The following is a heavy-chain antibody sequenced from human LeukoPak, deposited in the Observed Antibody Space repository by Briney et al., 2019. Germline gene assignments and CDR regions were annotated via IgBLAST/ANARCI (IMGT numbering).Heavy chain of an antibody. Sequence: SETLSLTCTVSGGSISSSSYYWGWIRQPPGKGLEWIGSIYYSGSTYYNPSLKSRVTISVDTSKNQFPLKLSSVTAADTAVYYCARDGPRRCSSTSWTCWFDPWGQGTLVTVSS. D-gene: IGHD2-2*01. J-gene: IGHJ5*02. V-gene: IGHV4-39*06. CDR2: IYYSGST. CDR3: ARDGPRRCSSTSWTCWFDP. CDR1: GGSISSSSYY.